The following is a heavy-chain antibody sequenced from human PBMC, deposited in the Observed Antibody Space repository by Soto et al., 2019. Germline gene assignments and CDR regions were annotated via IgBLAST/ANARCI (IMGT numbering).Heavy chain of an antibody. V-gene: IGHV4-4*02. CDR2: IYPSGTT. Sequence: QVQLQESGPGLVKPSGTLSLTCAVSGDSVSSNYYWCWVRQSPGKGLEWIGEIYPSGTTNYNPSLKSRVTISLDKSNNQFSLNLIPVAAADTAVYFCARSAGWYAIHSWGPGTLVTVSS. CDR3: ARSAGWYAIHS. J-gene: IGHJ4*02. D-gene: IGHD6-19*01. CDR1: GDSVSSNYY.